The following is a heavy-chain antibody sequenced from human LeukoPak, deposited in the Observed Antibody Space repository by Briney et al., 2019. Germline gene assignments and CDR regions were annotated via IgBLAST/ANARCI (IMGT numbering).Heavy chain of an antibody. J-gene: IGHJ4*02. Sequence: KPSETLSLTCAVYGGSFSGYYWSWIRQPPGKGLEWIGEINHSGSTNYNPSLKSRVTISVDTSKNQFSLKLSSVTAADTAVYYCARVGYSSGSSPFDYWGQGTLVTVSS. CDR2: INHSGST. D-gene: IGHD6-19*01. CDR3: ARVGYSSGSSPFDY. CDR1: GGSFSGYY. V-gene: IGHV4-34*01.